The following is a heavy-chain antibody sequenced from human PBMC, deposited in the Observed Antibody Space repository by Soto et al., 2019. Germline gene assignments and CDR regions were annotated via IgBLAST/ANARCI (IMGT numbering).Heavy chain of an antibody. Sequence: QVQLVQSGAEVKKPGASVKVSCKASGYTFTSYAMHWVRQAPGQRLEWMGWINAGNGNTKYSQKFQGRVTITRDTSASTAYMELSSLRSEDTAVYYCARERWLASYYYYGMDVWGQGSTVTVSS. CDR1: GYTFTSYA. CDR2: INAGNGNT. V-gene: IGHV1-3*01. J-gene: IGHJ6*02. CDR3: ARERWLASYYYYGMDV. D-gene: IGHD6-19*01.